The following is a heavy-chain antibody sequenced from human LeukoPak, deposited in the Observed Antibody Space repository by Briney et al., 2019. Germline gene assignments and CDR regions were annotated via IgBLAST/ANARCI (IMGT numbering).Heavy chain of an antibody. CDR2: ISAYNGNT. J-gene: IGHJ4*02. CDR3: ARSPKASCSGGSCLSVGGC. V-gene: IGHV1-18*01. Sequence: HAASVKVSCKASGYTFTSYGISWVRQAPGQGLEWMGWISAYNGNTNYAQKLQGRVTMTTDTSTSTAYMELRSLRSDDTAVYYCARSPKASCSGGSCLSVGGCWGQGTLVTVSS. D-gene: IGHD2-15*01. CDR1: GYTFTSYG.